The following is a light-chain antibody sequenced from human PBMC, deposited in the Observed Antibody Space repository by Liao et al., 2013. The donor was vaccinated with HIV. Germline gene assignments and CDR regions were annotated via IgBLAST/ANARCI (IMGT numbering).Light chain of an antibody. J-gene: IGLJ2*01. CDR3: QASDSTTDVV. CDR1: KLGDKY. CDR2: QDT. Sequence: SYELTQAPSVSVSPGQSATITCSGDKLGDKYVSWYQQKPGQSPVLVIFQDTKRPSGVPGRFSGSNSENTATLTISETQAFDEADYFCQASDSTTDVVFGGGTRLTVV. V-gene: IGLV3-1*01.